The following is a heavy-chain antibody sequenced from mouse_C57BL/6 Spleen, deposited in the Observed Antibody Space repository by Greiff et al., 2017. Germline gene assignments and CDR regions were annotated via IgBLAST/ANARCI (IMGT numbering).Heavy chain of an antibody. J-gene: IGHJ2*01. CDR2: IRNKANGYTT. V-gene: IGHV7-3*01. CDR1: GFTFTDYY. Sequence: EVMLVESGGSLVQPGGSLSLSCAASGFTFTDYYMSWVRQPPGKALEWLGFIRNKANGYTTEYSASVKGRFTISRDNSQSILYLQMNALRAEDSATYYCARYPGPLDYWGQGTTLTVSS. D-gene: IGHD4-1*01. CDR3: ARYPGPLDY.